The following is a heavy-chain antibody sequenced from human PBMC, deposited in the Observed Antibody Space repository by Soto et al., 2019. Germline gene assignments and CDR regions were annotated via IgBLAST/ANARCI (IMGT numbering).Heavy chain of an antibody. Sequence: HPGGSLRLSCAASGFTFSSYAMSWVRQAPGKGLEWVSAISGSGGSTYYADSVRGRFTISRDNSKNTLYLQMNSLRAEDTAVYYCAKDLIAAAGPLNWFDPWGQGTLVTVSS. J-gene: IGHJ5*02. D-gene: IGHD6-13*01. CDR2: ISGSGGST. CDR3: AKDLIAAAGPLNWFDP. CDR1: GFTFSSYA. V-gene: IGHV3-23*01.